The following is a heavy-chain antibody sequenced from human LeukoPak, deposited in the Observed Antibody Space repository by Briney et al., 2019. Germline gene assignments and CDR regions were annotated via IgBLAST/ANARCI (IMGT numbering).Heavy chain of an antibody. CDR3: ARVRTLNIADAFDI. CDR2: IYYSGST. V-gene: IGHV4-59*01. Sequence: PSETLSLTCTVSGGSISSYYWSWIRQPPGKGLEWIGYIYYSGSTNYNPSLKSRVTISVDTSKNQFSPKLSSVTAADTAVYYCARVRTLNIADAFDIWGQGTMVTVSS. CDR1: GGSISSYY. D-gene: IGHD2/OR15-2a*01. J-gene: IGHJ3*02.